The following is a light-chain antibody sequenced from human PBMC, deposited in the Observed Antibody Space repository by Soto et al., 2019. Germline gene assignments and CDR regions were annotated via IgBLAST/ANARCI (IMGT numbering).Light chain of an antibody. CDR3: AAWDDSLNGWV. CDR2: GNN. Sequence: QSVLTQPPSASGTPGQRVTISCSGSSSNIGSNTVNWYQQLPGTAPKLLIYGNNQRPSGVPDRFSGSKSGTSASLAISGLQSEDEADYSCAAWDDSLNGWVFGGGTKLTVL. J-gene: IGLJ3*02. CDR1: SSNIGSNT. V-gene: IGLV1-44*01.